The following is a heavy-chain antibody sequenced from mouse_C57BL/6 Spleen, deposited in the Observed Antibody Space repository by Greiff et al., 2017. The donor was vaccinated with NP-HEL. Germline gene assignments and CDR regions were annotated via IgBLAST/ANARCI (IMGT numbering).Heavy chain of an antibody. Sequence: EVQLQQSGPELVKPGASVKIPCKASGYTFTDYNMDWVKQSHGKSLEWIGDINPNNGGTIYNQKFKGKATLTVVKSSSTAYMELRSLTSEDTAVYYCARYSNYVDYAMDYWGQGTSVTVSS. CDR1: GYTFTDYN. V-gene: IGHV1-18*01. CDR2: INPNNGGT. J-gene: IGHJ4*01. D-gene: IGHD2-5*01. CDR3: ARYSNYVDYAMDY.